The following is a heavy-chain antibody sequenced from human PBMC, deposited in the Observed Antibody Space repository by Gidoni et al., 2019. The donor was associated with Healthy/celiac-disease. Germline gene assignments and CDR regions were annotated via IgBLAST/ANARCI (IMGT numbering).Heavy chain of an antibody. CDR2: SNSDGSST. CDR1: EVTFSSYW. Sequence: EVQLVESGGGLVQPGRSLRICCAASEVTFSSYWMHWVRQAPGKGLVWVSRSNSDGSSTSYADSVKGRFTISRDNAKNTLYLQMNSLRAEDTAVYYCARETRSDAFDIWGQGTMVTVSS. CDR3: ARETRSDAFDI. J-gene: IGHJ3*02. V-gene: IGHV3-74*01.